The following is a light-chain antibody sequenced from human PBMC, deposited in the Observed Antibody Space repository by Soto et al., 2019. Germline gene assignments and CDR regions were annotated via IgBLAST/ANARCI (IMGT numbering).Light chain of an antibody. Sequence: EIVMAQSPVTLSVSPGERVTLSCRASQSVSSSYLAWYQQKPGQAPRLLIYGASSRATGIPDRFSGSGSGTDFTLTISRLEPEDFAVYYCQQYGSSPPITFGQGTRLEIK. CDR2: GAS. CDR3: QQYGSSPPIT. CDR1: QSVSSSY. V-gene: IGKV3-20*01. J-gene: IGKJ5*01.